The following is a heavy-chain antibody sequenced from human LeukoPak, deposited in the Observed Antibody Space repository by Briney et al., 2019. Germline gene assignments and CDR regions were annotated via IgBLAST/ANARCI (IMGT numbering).Heavy chain of an antibody. CDR2: VSSGGANT. D-gene: IGHD6-13*01. V-gene: IGHV3-23*01. CDR1: EFTFSSYA. CDR3: AKVRIGSSSSSNLDY. Sequence: GGSLRLSCAASEFTFSSYAMSWVRQAPGKGLEWVSSVSSGGANTHYADSVKGRFTISRDNSKNTLYLQMNSLRAEDTALYYCAKVRIGSSSSSNLDYWGQGTLVTVSS. J-gene: IGHJ4*02.